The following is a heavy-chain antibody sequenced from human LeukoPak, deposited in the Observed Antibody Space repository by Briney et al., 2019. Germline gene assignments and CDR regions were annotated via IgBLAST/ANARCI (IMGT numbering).Heavy chain of an antibody. CDR3: AKMKAQLGPDYFDY. V-gene: IGHV3-23*01. Sequence: ASVKVSCKASGGTFSSYAMSWVRQAPGKGLEWVSAISGSGGSTYYADSVKGRFTISRDNSKNTLYLQMNSLRAEDTAVYYCAKMKAQLGPDYFDYWGQGTLVTVSS. J-gene: IGHJ4*02. CDR2: ISGSGGST. CDR1: GGTFSSYA. D-gene: IGHD1-1*01.